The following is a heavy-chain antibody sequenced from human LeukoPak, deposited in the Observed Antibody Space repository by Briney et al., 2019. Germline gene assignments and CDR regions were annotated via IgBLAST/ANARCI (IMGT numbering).Heavy chain of an antibody. CDR2: INPNSGGT. J-gene: IGHJ4*02. V-gene: IGHV1-2*02. CDR3: AREEEYSNSFDY. D-gene: IGHD6-6*01. CDR1: GYTFTGYF. Sequence: ASVKVSFKASGYTFTGYFMHWVRQAPGQGLEWMGWINPNSGGTNYAQKFQGRVTMTRDTSISTAYMELSRLRSDDTAVYYCAREEEYSNSFDYWGQGTLVTVSS.